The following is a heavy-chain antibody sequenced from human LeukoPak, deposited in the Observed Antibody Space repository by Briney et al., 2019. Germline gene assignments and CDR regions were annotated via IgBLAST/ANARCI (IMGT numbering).Heavy chain of an antibody. CDR1: GXTFSSYS. D-gene: IGHD6-25*01. Sequence: PGGSLRLSCAASGXTFSSYSMNWVRQAPGKGLEWVSSISSSSSYIYYADSVKGRFTISRDNAKNSLYLQMNSLRAEDTAVYYCARDLQRLGDYWGQGTLVTVSS. CDR3: ARDLQRLGDY. CDR2: ISSSSSYI. J-gene: IGHJ4*02. V-gene: IGHV3-21*01.